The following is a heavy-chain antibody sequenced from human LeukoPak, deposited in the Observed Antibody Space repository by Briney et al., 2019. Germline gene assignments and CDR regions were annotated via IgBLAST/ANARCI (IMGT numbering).Heavy chain of an antibody. V-gene: IGHV4-59*08. CDR2: IYHSGSPNSGTT. Sequence: PSETPSLTCNVSGGSISSYYWSWIRQPPGKGLEWIGYIYHSGSPNSGTTDYNPSLKSRVTISVDTSKNQFSLKLSSVTAADTAMYYCARHGGATFDYWGQGTLVTVSS. CDR3: ARHGGATFDY. D-gene: IGHD2-15*01. J-gene: IGHJ4*02. CDR1: GGSISSYY.